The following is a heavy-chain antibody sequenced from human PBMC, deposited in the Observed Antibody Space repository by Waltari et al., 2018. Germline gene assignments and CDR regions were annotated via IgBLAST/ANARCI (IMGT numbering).Heavy chain of an antibody. Sequence: QVQLVESGGGVVQPGRSLRLSCAASGFTFSSYGMHWVRQAPGKGLEWVAVIWYDGSNKYYADSVKGRFTISRDNSKNTLYLQMNSLRAEDTAVYYCARELTKEIQLDGMDVWGQGTTVTVSS. CDR2: IWYDGSNK. J-gene: IGHJ6*02. D-gene: IGHD5-18*01. V-gene: IGHV3-33*01. CDR3: ARELTKEIQLDGMDV. CDR1: GFTFSSYG.